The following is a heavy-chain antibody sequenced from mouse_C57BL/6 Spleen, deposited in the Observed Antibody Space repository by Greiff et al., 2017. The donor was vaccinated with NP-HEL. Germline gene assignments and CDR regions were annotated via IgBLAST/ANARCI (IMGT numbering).Heavy chain of an antibody. D-gene: IGHD1-1*01. Sequence: QVQLQQPGTELVKPGASVKLSCKASGYTFTSYWLHWVKQRPGQGLEWIGNINPSNGGTNYNEKFKSKATLTVDKSSSTAYMQLSSLTSEDSAVYYCARLDYGSSGAMDYWGQGTSVTVSS. J-gene: IGHJ4*01. V-gene: IGHV1-53*01. CDR1: GYTFTSYW. CDR3: ARLDYGSSGAMDY. CDR2: INPSNGGT.